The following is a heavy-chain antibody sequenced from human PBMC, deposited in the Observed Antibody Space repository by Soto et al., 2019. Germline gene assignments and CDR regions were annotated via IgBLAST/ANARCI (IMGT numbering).Heavy chain of an antibody. CDR3: ARAPTTWVTLDF. CDR1: GYSFTSYY. CDR2: INPSGGSL. J-gene: IGHJ4*02. V-gene: IGHV1-46*03. D-gene: IGHD4-17*01. Sequence: QVQLVQSGAEVKKPGASVKVSCKASGYSFTSYYMHWVRQAPGQALEWMGIINPSGGSLNYAQKFHASVTMPQDTSTSTVYMELSSLRSADTAVYYCARAPTTWVTLDFWGQGTLVTVSS.